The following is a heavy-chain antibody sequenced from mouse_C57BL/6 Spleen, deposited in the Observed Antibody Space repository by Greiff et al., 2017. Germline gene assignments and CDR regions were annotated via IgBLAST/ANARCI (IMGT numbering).Heavy chain of an antibody. Sequence: EVKLMESGAELVKPGASVKLSCTASGFNIKDYYMHWVKQRTEQGLEWIGRIDPEDGETKYAPKFQGKATITADTSSNTASLQLSSLTSEDTAVYYCAAYLPYYYGSSYDAMDYWGQGTSVTVSS. J-gene: IGHJ4*01. CDR2: IDPEDGET. CDR1: GFNIKDYY. CDR3: AAYLPYYYGSSYDAMDY. V-gene: IGHV14-2*01. D-gene: IGHD1-1*01.